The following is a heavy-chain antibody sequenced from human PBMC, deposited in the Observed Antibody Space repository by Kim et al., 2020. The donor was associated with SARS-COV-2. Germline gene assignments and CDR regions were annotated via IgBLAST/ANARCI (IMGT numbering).Heavy chain of an antibody. V-gene: IGHV3-23*01. Sequence: GGSLRLSCVASGFTFDTYAMSWVRQAPGKGLEWVSVISGNGVNKFYADSVRGRFTISRDNSKDTLYLQMNSLRDEDTALYYCAKVVVMDGYNYYYYYGMDVGGQGTTVTVSS. CDR2: ISGNGVNK. J-gene: IGHJ6*02. CDR1: GFTFDTYA. D-gene: IGHD3-22*01. CDR3: AKVVVMDGYNYYYYYGMDV.